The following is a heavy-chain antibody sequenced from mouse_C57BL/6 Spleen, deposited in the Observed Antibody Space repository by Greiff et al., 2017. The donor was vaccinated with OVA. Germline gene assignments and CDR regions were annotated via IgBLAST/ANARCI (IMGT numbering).Heavy chain of an antibody. J-gene: IGHJ3*01. CDR2: INPNYGTA. V-gene: IGHV1-39*01. CDR3: ARGMGPLLRAWFAY. Sequence: EVKLQQSGPELVKPGASVKISCKASGYSFTDYNMNWVKQSNGKSLEWIGVINPNYGTASYNQKFKGKATLTVDQSSSTAYMQLNSLTSEDSAVYYCARGMGPLLRAWFAYWGQGTLVTVSA. D-gene: IGHD1-2*01. CDR1: GYSFTDYN.